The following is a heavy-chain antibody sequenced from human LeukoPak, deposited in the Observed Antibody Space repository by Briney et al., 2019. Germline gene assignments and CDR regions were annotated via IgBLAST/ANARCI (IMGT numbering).Heavy chain of an antibody. CDR1: GGSISSYY. CDR2: IYYSGST. D-gene: IGHD5-18*01. CDR3: ARGLLRGYSYGYDY. Sequence: SETLSLTCTVSGGSISSYYWSWIRQPPGKGLEWIGYIYYSGSTNYNPSLKSRVTISVDTSKNQFSLKLSSVTAADAAVYYCARGLLRGYSYGYDYWGQGTLVTVSS. J-gene: IGHJ4*02. V-gene: IGHV4-59*01.